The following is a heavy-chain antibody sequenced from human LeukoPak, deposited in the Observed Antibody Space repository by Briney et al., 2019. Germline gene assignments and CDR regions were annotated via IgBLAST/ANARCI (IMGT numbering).Heavy chain of an antibody. D-gene: IGHD6-13*01. CDR3: AREPPTSWYSYYYYYYMDV. CDR1: GFTFSSYA. V-gene: IGHV3-30*01. J-gene: IGHJ6*03. Sequence: GRSLTLSCAASGFTFSSYAMHWVRQAAGKGLEWVAVISYDGSNKYYADSVKGRFTISRDNSKNTLYLQMNSLRAEDTGVYYCAREPPTSWYSYYYYYYMDVWGKGTTVTVSS. CDR2: ISYDGSNK.